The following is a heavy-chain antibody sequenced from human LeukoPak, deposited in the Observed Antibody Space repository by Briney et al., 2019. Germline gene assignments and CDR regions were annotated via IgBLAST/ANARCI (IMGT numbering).Heavy chain of an antibody. CDR2: INHRGST. D-gene: IGHD5-18*01. V-gene: IGHV4-34*01. CDR3: ARGERGYRYYYYYMDV. Sequence: PSETLSLTCAVYGGSLSGYYWSWIRQPPGKGREWIGEINHRGSTHYNPSLKSRVTISVDTSKNQCCLKLSSVTAADTAVYYCARGERGYRYYYYYMDVWGEGTTVTVSS. CDR1: GGSLSGYY. J-gene: IGHJ6*03.